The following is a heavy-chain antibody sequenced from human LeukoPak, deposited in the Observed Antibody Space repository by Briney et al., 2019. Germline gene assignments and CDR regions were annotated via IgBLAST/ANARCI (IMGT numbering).Heavy chain of an antibody. V-gene: IGHV4-59*01. J-gene: IGHJ4*02. D-gene: IGHD6-6*01. CDR1: GGSIRSDY. CDR3: ARGGASSKFFDY. CDR2: VHSSGAT. Sequence: SETLSLTCSVSGGSIRSDYWSWIRQPPGKGLEWIAFVHSSGATNYNPSLKSRVTISVDTSKSQFSPKLTSVTAADTAVYYCARGGASSKFFDYWGQGTLVTVSS.